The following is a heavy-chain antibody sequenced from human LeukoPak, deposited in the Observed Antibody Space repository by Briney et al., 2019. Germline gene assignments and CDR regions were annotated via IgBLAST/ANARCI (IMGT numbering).Heavy chain of an antibody. J-gene: IGHJ6*03. CDR2: ITPSGGST. V-gene: IGHV1-46*01. Sequence: ASVKVSCKASGYTLTSYYMHWVRQAPAQGLEWMGIITPSGGSTNYAQKFQGRVTITAGESTSTAYMELSCLSSEDTAVYYCADGVRATMDVWGKGTTVTVSS. D-gene: IGHD2-8*01. CDR1: GYTLTSYY. CDR3: ADGVRATMDV.